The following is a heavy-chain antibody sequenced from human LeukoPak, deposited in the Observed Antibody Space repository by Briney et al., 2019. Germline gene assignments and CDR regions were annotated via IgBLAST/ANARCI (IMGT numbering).Heavy chain of an antibody. CDR2: IYYSGST. CDR1: GGSISSYY. CDR3: VRAADSGYDPHNWFDP. D-gene: IGHD5-12*01. V-gene: IGHV4-59*01. J-gene: IGHJ5*02. Sequence: SETLSLTCTVSGGSISSYYWSWIRQPPGKGLEWIGYIYYSGSTNYNPSLKSRVTISVDTSKNQFSLKLSSVTAADTAVYYCVRAADSGYDPHNWFDPWGQGTLVTVSS.